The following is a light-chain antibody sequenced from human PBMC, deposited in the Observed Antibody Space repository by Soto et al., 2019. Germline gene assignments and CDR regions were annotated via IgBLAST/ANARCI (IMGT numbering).Light chain of an antibody. CDR3: SSFAGSYTHV. Sequence: QSALTQPASVSGSPGQSITISCTGTSSDVGAYNYVSWYRQHPGKAPKVIIYDVSKRPSGVPDRFSGSKSGNTASLTISGLQAEDEADYFCSSFAGSYTHVFGTGTKVTVL. J-gene: IGLJ1*01. V-gene: IGLV2-14*03. CDR1: SSDVGAYNY. CDR2: DVS.